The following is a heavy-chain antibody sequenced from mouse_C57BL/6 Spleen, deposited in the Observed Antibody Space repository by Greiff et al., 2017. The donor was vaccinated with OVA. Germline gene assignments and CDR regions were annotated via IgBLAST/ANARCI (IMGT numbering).Heavy chain of an antibody. V-gene: IGHV1-72*01. J-gene: IGHJ4*01. Sequence: QVQLQQPGAELVKPGASVKLSCKASGYTFTSYWMHWVKQRPGRGLEWIGRIDPNSGGTKYNEKFKSKATLTVDKPSSTAYMPLRHLTSEDSAVYYCARWGNYDYHYAMDYWGQGTSVTVSS. CDR3: ARWGNYDYHYAMDY. CDR2: IDPNSGGT. D-gene: IGHD2-4*01. CDR1: GYTFTSYW.